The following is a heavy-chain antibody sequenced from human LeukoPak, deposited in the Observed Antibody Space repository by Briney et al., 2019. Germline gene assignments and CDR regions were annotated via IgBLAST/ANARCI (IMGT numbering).Heavy chain of an antibody. CDR1: GYTFTSYY. D-gene: IGHD3-9*01. CDR2: INPSGGST. J-gene: IGHJ4*02. Sequence: ASVKVSCKASGYTFTSYYMHWVRQAPGQGLEWMGIINPSGGSTSYAQKFQGRVTMTRDTSTSTAYMELRSLRSDDTAVYYCASGEGYDILTGYYLLLDYWGQGTLVTVSS. CDR3: ASGEGYDILTGYYLLLDY. V-gene: IGHV1-46*01.